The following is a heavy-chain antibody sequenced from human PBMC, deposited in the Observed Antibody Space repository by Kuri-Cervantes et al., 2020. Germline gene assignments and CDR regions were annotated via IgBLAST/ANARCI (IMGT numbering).Heavy chain of an antibody. J-gene: IGHJ4*02. CDR3: VKVYSSSVGRDHLDY. Sequence: GESLKISCAASGFTLGDYGVSWFRQAPGKGPEWVGLIRSKDYGGTIDYAASVKGRFTISRDDSRGSLYLQMNSLEIEDTAVYYCVKVYSSSVGRDHLDYWGQGTLVTVSS. CDR1: GFTLGDYG. CDR2: IRSKDYGGTI. V-gene: IGHV3-49*03. D-gene: IGHD6-6*01.